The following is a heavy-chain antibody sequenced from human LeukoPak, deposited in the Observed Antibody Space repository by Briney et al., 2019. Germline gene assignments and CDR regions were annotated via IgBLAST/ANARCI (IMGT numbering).Heavy chain of an antibody. Sequence: SETLSLTCTVSGGSMNNFYWNWIRQPPGKGLEWIGYIYYSGRTNYNPSLKSRITISVDTSKKQFSLKLNSVTAADTAVYFCARGRITMIRDFGMDVWGQGTTVTVSS. V-gene: IGHV4-59*01. CDR3: ARGRITMIRDFGMDV. CDR1: GGSMNNFY. D-gene: IGHD3-10*01. J-gene: IGHJ6*02. CDR2: IYYSGRT.